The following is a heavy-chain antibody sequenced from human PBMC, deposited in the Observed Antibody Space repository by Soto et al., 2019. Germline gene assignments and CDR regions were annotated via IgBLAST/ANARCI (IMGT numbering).Heavy chain of an antibody. D-gene: IGHD5-12*01. CDR2: ISTYNGNT. J-gene: IGHJ4*02. CDR1: GCTFTTSG. CDR3: ARGYSYGSRYYFDY. Sequence: ASVKVSCKASGCTFTTSGITWVRQTPGQGLEWMGWISTYNGNTNYAQKLQGRVTLTTDTFTSTAYMEMRSLRSDDTAVYYCARGYSYGSRYYFDYWGQGTLVTVSS. V-gene: IGHV1-18*01.